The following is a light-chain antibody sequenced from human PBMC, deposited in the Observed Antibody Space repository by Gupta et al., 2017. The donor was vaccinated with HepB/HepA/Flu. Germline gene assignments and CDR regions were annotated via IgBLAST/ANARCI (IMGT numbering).Light chain of an antibody. CDR3: SSYTSSSPLV. CDR2: DVS. Sequence: QSALPQPASLSGSPGQSLTSSGTETGRANSDIDDYNYVSWYQQHQGKAPKLMIYDVSHRPSGVSNRFSGAKSGNTASLTISARQAEDEATYYCSSYTSSSPLVFGGGTKLTIL. V-gene: IGLV2-14*03. CDR1: GRANSDIDDYNY. J-gene: IGLJ2*01.